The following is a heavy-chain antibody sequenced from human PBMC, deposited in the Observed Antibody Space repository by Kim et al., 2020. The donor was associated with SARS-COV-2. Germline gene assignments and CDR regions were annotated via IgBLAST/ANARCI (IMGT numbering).Heavy chain of an antibody. CDR1: GFKFGNYA. CDR3: AKERREASAYYWENGDSDS. V-gene: IGHV3-9*01. CDR2: ITWNSDNL. D-gene: IGHD3-10*01. J-gene: IGHJ4*02. Sequence: GGSLRLSCAASGFKFGNYAMYWVRQAPGKGLERVSGITWNSDNLGYADSVQGRFTISRDNAKNSLYLLMNSLRPEDSAVYFCAKERREASAYYWENGDSDSWGQGTLVTVSS.